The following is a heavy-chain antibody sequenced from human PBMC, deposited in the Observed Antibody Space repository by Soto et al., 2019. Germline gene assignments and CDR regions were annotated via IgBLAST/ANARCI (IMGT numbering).Heavy chain of an antibody. D-gene: IGHD3-16*01. Sequence: SETLSLTCTVSGGSISSYYSSWIRQPPGKGLEWIGYIYYSGSTNYNPSLKSRVTISVDTSKNQFSLKLSSVTAADTAVYYCARRWGDYFDYWGQGTLVTVSS. CDR2: IYYSGST. V-gene: IGHV4-59*08. CDR1: GGSISSYY. CDR3: ARRWGDYFDY. J-gene: IGHJ4*02.